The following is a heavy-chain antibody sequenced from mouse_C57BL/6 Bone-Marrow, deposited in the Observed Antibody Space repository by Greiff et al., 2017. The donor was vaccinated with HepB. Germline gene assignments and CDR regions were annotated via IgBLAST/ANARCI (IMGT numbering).Heavy chain of an antibody. D-gene: IGHD1-1*01. CDR1: GYTFTSYW. Sequence: QVQLQQPGAELVMPGASVKLSCKASGYTFTSYWMHWVKQRPGQGLEWIGEIDPSDSYTNYNQKFKGKSTLTVDKSSSTAYMQLSSLTSDDSAVYYCARRNYYYGSSSYYFDYWGQGTTLTVSS. CDR3: ARRNYYYGSSSYYFDY. V-gene: IGHV1-69*01. CDR2: IDPSDSYT. J-gene: IGHJ2*01.